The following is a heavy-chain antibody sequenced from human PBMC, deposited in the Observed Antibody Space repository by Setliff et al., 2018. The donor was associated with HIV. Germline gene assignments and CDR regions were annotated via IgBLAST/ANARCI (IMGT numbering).Heavy chain of an antibody. Sequence: GESLKISCAASGFTFSTYRMNWVRQAPGKGLEWVSSIGSSSSYIYYADSLKGRFTISRDNAKNSLYLQMNSLRAEDTAVYYCARAVHSGWYYFDYWGQGTLVTVSS. V-gene: IGHV3-21*01. D-gene: IGHD6-19*01. CDR1: GFTFSTYR. J-gene: IGHJ4*02. CDR3: ARAVHSGWYYFDY. CDR2: IGSSSSYI.